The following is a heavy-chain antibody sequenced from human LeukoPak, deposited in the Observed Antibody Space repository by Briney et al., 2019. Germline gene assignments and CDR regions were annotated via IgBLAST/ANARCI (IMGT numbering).Heavy chain of an antibody. J-gene: IGHJ6*03. Sequence: GGSLRLSCAASGFTFSSYSMNWVRQAPGKGLEWVSSISSSSSYIYYADSVKGRFTISRDNAKNSLYLQMNSLRAEDTAVYYCASPAVAGGGNYYYYMDVWGKGTTVTISS. V-gene: IGHV3-21*04. D-gene: IGHD6-19*01. CDR2: ISSSSSYI. CDR3: ASPAVAGGGNYYYYMDV. CDR1: GFTFSSYS.